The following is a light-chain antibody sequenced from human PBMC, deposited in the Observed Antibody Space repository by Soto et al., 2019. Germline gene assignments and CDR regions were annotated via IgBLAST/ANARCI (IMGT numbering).Light chain of an antibody. Sequence: DIQMTQSPSTLSASVGDRVTMTCRASQSIDTWVAWYQKKPGKAPKLLIYKATTLESGVPSRFSGNGFETHFTPTISSLQPDDYATYYCQQYHTFSTFGPGTKVDV. V-gene: IGKV1-5*03. CDR1: QSIDTW. J-gene: IGKJ3*01. CDR2: KAT. CDR3: QQYHTFST.